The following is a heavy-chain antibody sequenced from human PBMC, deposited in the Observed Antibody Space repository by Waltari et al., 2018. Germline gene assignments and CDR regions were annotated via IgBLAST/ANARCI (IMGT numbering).Heavy chain of an antibody. J-gene: IGHJ4*02. D-gene: IGHD3-10*01. CDR2: IYSSGSN. V-gene: IGHV4-4*07. CDR1: VGSISSFH. Sequence: QVQLQESGPGLVKPSETLSLTCNVSVGSISSFHWSWIRQSAGKGLEWIGRIYSSGSNNYNPPLKSRVTMSVDTSKNQFALRLTSMTAADTAVYYCARGSNYGSGSCIGSFDFWGQGTPVSVSS. CDR3: ARGSNYGSGSCIGSFDF.